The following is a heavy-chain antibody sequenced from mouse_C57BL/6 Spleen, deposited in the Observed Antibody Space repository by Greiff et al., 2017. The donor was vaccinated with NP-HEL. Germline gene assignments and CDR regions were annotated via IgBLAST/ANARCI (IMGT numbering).Heavy chain of an antibody. D-gene: IGHD1-1*01. J-gene: IGHJ2*01. CDR1: GYTFTSYG. CDR2: IYPRSGNT. V-gene: IGHV1-81*01. Sequence: VQLQQSGAELARPGASVKLSCKASGYTFTSYGISWVKQRPGQGLEWIGEIYPRSGNTYYNEKFKGKATLTADKSSSTAYMELRSLTSEDSAVYFCARCLYGSSFHFDYWGQGTTLTVSS. CDR3: ARCLYGSSFHFDY.